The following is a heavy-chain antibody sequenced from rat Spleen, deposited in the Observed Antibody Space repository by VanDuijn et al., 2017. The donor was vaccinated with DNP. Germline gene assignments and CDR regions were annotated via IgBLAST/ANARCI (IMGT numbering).Heavy chain of an antibody. V-gene: IGHV5-7*01. J-gene: IGHJ3*01. CDR1: GFTFSNFY. Sequence: EVQLVESGGGLVQPGRSLKLSCAASGFTFSNFYMAWVRQAPKKGLEWVATISTNGSRTYYPDSVKGRFTISRDNAKSCLYLHMNSLKSEDTATYYCARQRVMYTTATGFAYWGQGTLVTVSS. D-gene: IGHD1-6*01. CDR3: ARQRVMYTTATGFAY. CDR2: ISTNGSRT.